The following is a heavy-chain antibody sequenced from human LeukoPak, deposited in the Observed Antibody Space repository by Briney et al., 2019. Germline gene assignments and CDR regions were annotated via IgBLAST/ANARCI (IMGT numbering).Heavy chain of an antibody. Sequence: GASVKVSCKASGYTFTSYAMNWVRQAPGQGLEWMGWINPNSGGTYYAQKFQGRVTMTSDTSISTAYMELSRLRSDNTAVYYCARDLYGGTSATFDYWGQGTLVTVSS. CDR3: ARDLYGGTSATFDY. V-gene: IGHV1-2*02. D-gene: IGHD4-23*01. CDR2: INPNSGGT. J-gene: IGHJ4*02. CDR1: GYTFTSYA.